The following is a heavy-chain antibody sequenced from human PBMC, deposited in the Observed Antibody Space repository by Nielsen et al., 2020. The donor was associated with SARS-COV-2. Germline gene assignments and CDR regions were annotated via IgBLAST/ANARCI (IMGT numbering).Heavy chain of an antibody. CDR3: ARASQSSSWSRAFDT. J-gene: IGHJ3*02. D-gene: IGHD6-13*01. Sequence: SETLSLTCAVYGGSFSGYYCSWFRKPPGKGLEWIGEINHSGSTNYNPSLKSRVTISVDTSKNQFSLKLSTVTAADTAVYYCARASQSSSWSRAFDTWGQGTMVTVSS. V-gene: IGHV4-34*01. CDR1: GGSFSGYY. CDR2: INHSGST.